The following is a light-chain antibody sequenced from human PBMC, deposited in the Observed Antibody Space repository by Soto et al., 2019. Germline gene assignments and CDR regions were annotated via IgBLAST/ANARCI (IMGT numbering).Light chain of an antibody. V-gene: IGKV1-33*01. CDR1: QGIVRC. J-gene: IGKJ3*01. Sequence: DIEMTESPSSLSSSVGDTFTISCQSSQGIVRCVKGWEQEAWDAPKLLIYDASNLETGVPSRVSGLGSGTDFTFTISSLQPEDIATYYYQQNDNVPPGITFGPGTNVD. CDR3: QQNDNVPPGIT. CDR2: DAS.